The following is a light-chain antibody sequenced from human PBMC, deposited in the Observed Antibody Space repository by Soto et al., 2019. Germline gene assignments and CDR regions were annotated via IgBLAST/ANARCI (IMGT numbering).Light chain of an antibody. CDR3: QQRNVWPPVT. V-gene: IGKV3-11*01. Sequence: EIVLTQSPAPLSLSPGDRATLSCRAIPIVPNVLHGYQQKPGQAPRLLMYGAFNRATGIPARFSGSGSGTDFTLTISSLEPEDSAIYYCQQRNVWPPVTFGLGTRLEIK. CDR2: GAF. CDR1: PIVPNV. J-gene: IGKJ5*01.